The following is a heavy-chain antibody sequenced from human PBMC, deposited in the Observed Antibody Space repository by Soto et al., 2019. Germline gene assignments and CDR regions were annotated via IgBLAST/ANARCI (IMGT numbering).Heavy chain of an antibody. Sequence: VQLVESGGGLVQPGGSLRLSCAASKFSFSGYWMHWVRQAPGKGLMWVSRVNPDGSTTTYADSVKGRFTISRDNAKNTVFLQMNSLRADDTAGYYCAKVASGSYDWFDPWGQGTLVTVSS. J-gene: IGHJ5*02. V-gene: IGHV3-74*01. D-gene: IGHD1-26*01. CDR3: AKVASGSYDWFDP. CDR1: KFSFSGYW. CDR2: VNPDGSTT.